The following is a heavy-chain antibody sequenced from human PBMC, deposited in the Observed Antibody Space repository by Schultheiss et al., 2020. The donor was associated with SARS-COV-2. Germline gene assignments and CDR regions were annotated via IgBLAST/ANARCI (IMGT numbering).Heavy chain of an antibody. CDR2: ISGSGGST. D-gene: IGHD5-24*01. J-gene: IGHJ4*02. V-gene: IGHV3-23*01. CDR1: GFTFGDYA. Sequence: GGSLRLSCTASGFTFGDYAMSWFRQAPGKGLEWVSAISGSGGSTYYADSVKGRFTISRDNSKNTLYLQMNSLRAEDTAVYYCAKGPDGYNQDWGQGTLVTVSS. CDR3: AKGPDGYNQD.